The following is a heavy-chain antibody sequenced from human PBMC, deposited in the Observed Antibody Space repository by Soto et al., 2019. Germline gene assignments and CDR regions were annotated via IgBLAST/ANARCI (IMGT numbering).Heavy chain of an antibody. CDR2: IYYSGST. J-gene: IGHJ4*02. Sequence: SETLSLTCTVSGGSISSSSYYWGWIRQPPGKGLEWIGSIYYSGSTYYNPSLKSRVTTSVDTSKNQFSLKLSSVTAADTAVYYCARDKITGLFDYWGQGTLVTVSS. V-gene: IGHV4-39*02. CDR1: GGSISSSSYY. CDR3: ARDKITGLFDY. D-gene: IGHD2-8*02.